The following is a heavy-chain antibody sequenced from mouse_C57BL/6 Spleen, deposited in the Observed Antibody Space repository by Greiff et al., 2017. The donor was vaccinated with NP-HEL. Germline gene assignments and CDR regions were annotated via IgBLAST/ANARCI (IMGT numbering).Heavy chain of an antibody. CDR3: AYGNFGWFAY. Sequence: EVMLVESGGGLVKPGGSLKLSCAASGFTFSDYGMHWVRQAPEKGLEWVAYISSGSSTIYYADTVKGRFTISRDNAKNTLFLQMTSLRSEDTAMYYCAYGNFGWFAYWGQGTLVTVSA. J-gene: IGHJ3*01. V-gene: IGHV5-17*01. CDR2: ISSGSSTI. D-gene: IGHD2-1*01. CDR1: GFTFSDYG.